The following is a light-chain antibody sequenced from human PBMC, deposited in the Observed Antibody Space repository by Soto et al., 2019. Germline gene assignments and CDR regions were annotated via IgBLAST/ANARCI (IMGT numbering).Light chain of an antibody. CDR2: SNN. J-gene: IGLJ1*01. V-gene: IGLV1-44*01. CDR3: AAWDDSLNGFYV. Sequence: QSVLTQPPSASGTPGQRVTISCSGSSSNIGSNTVSWYQQLPGTAPKLLIYSNNRRPSGVPERFSGSNSGTSASLAISGLQSEDEADYYCAAWDDSLNGFYVFGTGTSSPS. CDR1: SSNIGSNT.